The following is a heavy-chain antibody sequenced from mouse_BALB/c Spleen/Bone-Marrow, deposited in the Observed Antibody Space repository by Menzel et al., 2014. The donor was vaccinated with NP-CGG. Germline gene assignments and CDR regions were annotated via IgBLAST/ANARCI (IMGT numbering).Heavy chain of an antibody. V-gene: IGHV7-3*02. CDR1: GFTFTDYY. J-gene: IGHJ3*01. CDR2: IRNKANGYTT. Sequence: EVQRVESGGGLVQPGGSLRLSCAPSGFTFTDYYMSWVRQPPGKALEWVGFIRNKANGYTTEYSASVKGRFTISRDNSXXXXYLQMNTLRAEDSATYYCATGWFAYWGQGTLVTVSA. CDR3: ATGWFAY.